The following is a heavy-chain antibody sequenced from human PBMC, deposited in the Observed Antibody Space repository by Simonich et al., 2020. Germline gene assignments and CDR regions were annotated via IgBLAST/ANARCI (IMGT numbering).Heavy chain of an antibody. V-gene: IGHV1-18*01. Sequence: QVQLVQSGAEVKKPGASVKVSCKASGYTFTSSGISWVRQAPGQGLGWMGWNSAYNGNTNYAQKLQGRVTMTTDTSTSTAYMELRSLRSDDTAVYYCARASRGTWWYYYFDYWGQGTLVTVSS. CDR1: GYTFTSSG. CDR3: ARASRGTWWYYYFDY. CDR2: NSAYNGNT. J-gene: IGHJ4*02. D-gene: IGHD2-15*01.